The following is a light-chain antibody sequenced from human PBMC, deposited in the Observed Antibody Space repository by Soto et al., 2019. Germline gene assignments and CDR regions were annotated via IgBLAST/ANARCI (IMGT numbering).Light chain of an antibody. Sequence: DIKMTLSPSTLSASVGDRVTITCRASQSISSWLAWYQQKPGKAPKLLIYDASSLESGVPSRFSGSGSGTEFTLTISNLQPDDFATYYCQQYNTYSWTFGQGTKVDIK. V-gene: IGKV1-5*01. CDR1: QSISSW. J-gene: IGKJ1*01. CDR2: DAS. CDR3: QQYNTYSWT.